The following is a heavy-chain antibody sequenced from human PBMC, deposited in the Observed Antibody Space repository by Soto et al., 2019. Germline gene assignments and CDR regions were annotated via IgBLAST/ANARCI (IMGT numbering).Heavy chain of an antibody. V-gene: IGHV1-69*13. CDR3: ARDTTYSSSGFDY. J-gene: IGHJ4*02. D-gene: IGHD6-6*01. CDR2: IIPIFGTA. Sequence: XVKVSCKASGGTFSRYTISWVRHAPGQGLEWMGGIIPIFGTANYAQKFQGRVTITADESTSTAYMELSSLTSEDTAVYYCARDTTYSSSGFDYWGQGTQVTVSS. CDR1: GGTFSRYT.